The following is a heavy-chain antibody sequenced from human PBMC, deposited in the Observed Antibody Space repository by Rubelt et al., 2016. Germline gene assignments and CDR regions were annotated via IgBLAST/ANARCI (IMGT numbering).Heavy chain of an antibody. CDR2: FDPEDGET. CDR1: GYTLTELS. V-gene: IGHV1-24*01. D-gene: IGHD2-2*01. J-gene: IGHJ4*02. Sequence: QVQLVQSGSELKKPGASVKVSCKASGYTLTELSMHWVRQAPGKGLEWMGGFDPEDGETIYAQKFQGRVTMTEDTSTDTAYMELSSLRSEDTAVYYCATGIVVVPAHVPSRDYWGQGTLVTVSS. CDR3: ATGIVVVPAHVPSRDY.